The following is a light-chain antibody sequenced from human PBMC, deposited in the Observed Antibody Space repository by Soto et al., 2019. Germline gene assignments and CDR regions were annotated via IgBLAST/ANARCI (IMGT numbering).Light chain of an antibody. V-gene: IGKV3-20*01. Sequence: EIVLTQSPGTLSVSPGERDTLSCRASQSVSSSYLSWYQQKPGQAPRLLIYGASSRATGIPDRFSGSGSETDFTLTISRLEPEDFAVYYCQQYGSSRWTFGQGTKVDIK. CDR2: GAS. J-gene: IGKJ1*01. CDR1: QSVSSSY. CDR3: QQYGSSRWT.